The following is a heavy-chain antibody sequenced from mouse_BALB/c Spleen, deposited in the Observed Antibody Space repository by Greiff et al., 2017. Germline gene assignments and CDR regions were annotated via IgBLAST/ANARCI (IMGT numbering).Heavy chain of an antibody. CDR1: GYTFTSYV. D-gene: IGHD3-3*01. V-gene: IGHV1-14*01. J-gene: IGHJ4*01. CDR3: ARWRGLGTEDYYAMDY. Sequence: EVQLQQSGPELVKPGASVKMSCKASGYTFTSYVMHWVKQKPGQGLEWIGYINPYNDGTKYNEKFKGKATLTSDKSSSTAYMELSSLTSEDSAVYYCARWRGLGTEDYYAMDYWGQGTSVTVSS. CDR2: INPYNDGT.